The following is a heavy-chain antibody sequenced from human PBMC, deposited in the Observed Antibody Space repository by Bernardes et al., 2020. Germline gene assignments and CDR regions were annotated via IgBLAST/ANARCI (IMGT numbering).Heavy chain of an antibody. Sequence: SFKFSCKASGYTFRSYGITWVRQAPGQGLEWMGWISGYDGHTNYAEKFQGRVTVASDTSTSTAHMELTSLRSDDTGVYYCARALFADDYSSSYMDYWGQGTLVTVSS. CDR2: ISGYDGHT. J-gene: IGHJ4*02. CDR1: GYTFRSYG. V-gene: IGHV1-18*01. D-gene: IGHD6-6*01. CDR3: ARALFADDYSSSYMDY.